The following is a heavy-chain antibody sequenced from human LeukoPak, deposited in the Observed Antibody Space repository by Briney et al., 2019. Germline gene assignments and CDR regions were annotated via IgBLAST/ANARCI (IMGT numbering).Heavy chain of an antibody. CDR2: IYSGGST. D-gene: IGHD1-1*01. Sequence: GGSLRLSCAASGFTVSSNYMSWVRQAPGKGLEWVSVIYSGGSTYYADSVKGRFTISRDNSKNTLYLQMNSLRAEDTAVYYCARVGGNDEDAFDIWGQGTMVTVSS. CDR1: GFTVSSNY. J-gene: IGHJ3*02. V-gene: IGHV3-53*01. CDR3: ARVGGNDEDAFDI.